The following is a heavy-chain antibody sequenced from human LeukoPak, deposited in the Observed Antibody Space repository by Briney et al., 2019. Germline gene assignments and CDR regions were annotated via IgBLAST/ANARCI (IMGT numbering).Heavy chain of an antibody. J-gene: IGHJ4*02. V-gene: IGHV4-38-2*02. CDR1: GYSISSGYY. CDR3: AREKSYYGSGSYYNSYLDY. CDR2: IYYSGST. D-gene: IGHD3-10*01. Sequence: SETLSLTCTVSGYSISSGYYWGWIRQPPGKGLEWIGYIYYSGSTNYNPSPKSRVTISVDTSKNQFSLKLSSVTAADTAVYYCAREKSYYGSGSYYNSYLDYWGQGTLVTVSS.